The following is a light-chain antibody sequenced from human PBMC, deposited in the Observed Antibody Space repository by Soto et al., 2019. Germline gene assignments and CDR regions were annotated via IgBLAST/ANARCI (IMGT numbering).Light chain of an antibody. V-gene: IGKV3D-15*01. Sequence: IVLTQSPGTLSLSPGERATLSCRASQSVSNNYLAWYQQKPGQAPRLLIYGASNRATGIPDRFSGSGSGTEFTLSISSLQSEDLGVYYCQQYNKWWTFGQGTKVDIK. CDR1: QSVSNN. J-gene: IGKJ1*01. CDR3: QQYNKWWT. CDR2: GAS.